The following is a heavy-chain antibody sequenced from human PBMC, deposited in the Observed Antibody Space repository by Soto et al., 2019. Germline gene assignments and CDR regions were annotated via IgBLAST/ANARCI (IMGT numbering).Heavy chain of an antibody. CDR1: GGSFSGYY. Sequence: PSETLSLTCAVYGGSFSGYYWSWIRQPPGKGLEWIGEINHSGSTNYNPSLKSRVTISVDTSKNQFSLKLSSVTAADTAVYYCARTRGGYCSSTSCRRYYFDYWGQGTMVTVS. CDR3: ARTRGGYCSSTSCRRYYFDY. V-gene: IGHV4-34*01. J-gene: IGHJ4*02. D-gene: IGHD2-2*01. CDR2: INHSGST.